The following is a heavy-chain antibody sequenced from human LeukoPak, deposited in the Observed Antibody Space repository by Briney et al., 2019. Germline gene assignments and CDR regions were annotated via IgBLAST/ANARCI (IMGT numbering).Heavy chain of an antibody. Sequence: PGGSLRLSCAASGFTFSSYWMSWVRQAPGKGLEWVANIKQDGSEKYYVDSVKGRFTISRDNAKNSLYLQMNSLRAEDTAVYYCARVRGYYYDRSGHDYWGQRTLVTVSS. J-gene: IGHJ4*02. CDR3: ARVRGYYYDRSGHDY. V-gene: IGHV3-7*01. CDR2: IKQDGSEK. D-gene: IGHD3-22*01. CDR1: GFTFSSYW.